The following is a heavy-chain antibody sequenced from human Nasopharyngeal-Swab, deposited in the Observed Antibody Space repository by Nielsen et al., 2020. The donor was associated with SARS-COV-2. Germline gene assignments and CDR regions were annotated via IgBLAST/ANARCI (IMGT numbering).Heavy chain of an antibody. V-gene: IGHV4-39*01. Sequence: QTLSLTCAVSGDSISTGRYSWDWIRQPPGKGLEWIGSIYYSGTTYYNPSLKSRVTISVDTSKNQFSLKLNSATAADTAVYYCARWSSWYNWLDPWGQGTQVIVSS. J-gene: IGHJ5*02. CDR2: IYYSGTT. CDR1: GDSISTGRYS. CDR3: ARWSSWYNWLDP. D-gene: IGHD6-13*01.